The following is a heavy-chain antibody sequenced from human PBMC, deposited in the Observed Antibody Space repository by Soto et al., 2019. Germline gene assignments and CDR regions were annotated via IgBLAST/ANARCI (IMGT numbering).Heavy chain of an antibody. CDR2: IRGFSPYT. V-gene: IGHV3-21*04. J-gene: IGHJ4*02. CDR1: GFTFRSYP. Sequence: XGALRLTWVASGFTFRSYPMNWVRQAPGKGLGWVSAIRGFSPYTFYADSVKGRFTISRDNSRNTVFLQMDSLRAEDTAVYYCAKDRQYPRDYFHDWGQGTLVTVSS. D-gene: IGHD4-4*01. CDR3: AKDRQYPRDYFHD.